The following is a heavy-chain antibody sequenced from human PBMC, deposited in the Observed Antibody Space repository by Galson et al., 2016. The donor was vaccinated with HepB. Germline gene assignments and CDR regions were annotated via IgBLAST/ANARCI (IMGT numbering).Heavy chain of an antibody. D-gene: IGHD3-22*01. CDR3: ARQRAASDSSGFYFDP. CDR1: GGTLSSYP. V-gene: IGHV1-69*02. J-gene: IGHJ4*02. CDR2: IVPIVGLE. Sequence: SVKVSCKASGGTLSSYPISWLRQAPGQGLEWMGRIVPIVGLENYAQKFQGRVTITADKSTNPAYVELNSLTSEDTAVYYCARQRAASDSSGFYFDPWGRGTLVTVSS.